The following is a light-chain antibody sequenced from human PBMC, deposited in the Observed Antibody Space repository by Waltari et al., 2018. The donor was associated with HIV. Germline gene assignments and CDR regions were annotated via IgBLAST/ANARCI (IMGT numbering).Light chain of an antibody. CDR2: GAY. Sequence: EIVLTQSPVTLSLSPGARAIFSCRASQSVGSIYLNWYQQKPGQAPRVLIYGAYSRATGIPDRVSGSGSGTDFSLTISRLEPEDFAVYYCQQSGSSITFGQGTRLEIK. J-gene: IGKJ5*01. CDR3: QQSGSSIT. V-gene: IGKV3-20*01. CDR1: QSVGSIY.